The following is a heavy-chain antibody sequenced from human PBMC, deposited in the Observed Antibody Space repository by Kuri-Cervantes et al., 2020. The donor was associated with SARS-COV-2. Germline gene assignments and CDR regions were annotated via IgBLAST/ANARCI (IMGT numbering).Heavy chain of an antibody. CDR1: GFTFTSSA. CDR3: AADPRDVVVPASRYYYGMDV. Sequence: SVKVSCKASGFTFTSSAVQWVRQARGQRLERIGWIVVGSGNTNYAQKFQERVTITRDMSTSTAYMELSSLRSEDTAVYYCAADPRDVVVPASRYYYGMDVWGQGTTVTVSS. D-gene: IGHD2-2*01. CDR2: IVVGSGNT. V-gene: IGHV1-58*01. J-gene: IGHJ6*02.